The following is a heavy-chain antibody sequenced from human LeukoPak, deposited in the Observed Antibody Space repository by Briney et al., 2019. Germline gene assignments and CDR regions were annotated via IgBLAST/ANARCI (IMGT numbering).Heavy chain of an antibody. Sequence: GGSLRLSCAASGFTFSSYAMHWVRQAPGKGLEWLAVISSDGSLEYYADSVKGRFTISRDNSKYTLYLQMNSLRPEDTAVYYCARDPVPAAARHFDYWGHGTLVTVSS. CDR1: GFTFSSYA. J-gene: IGHJ4*01. CDR3: ARDPVPAAARHFDY. D-gene: IGHD2-2*01. V-gene: IGHV3-30-3*01. CDR2: ISSDGSLE.